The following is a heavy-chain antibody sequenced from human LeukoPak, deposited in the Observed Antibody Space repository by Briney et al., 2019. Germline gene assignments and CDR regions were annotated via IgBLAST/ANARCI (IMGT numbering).Heavy chain of an antibody. CDR1: GYTFTSSG. CDR2: ISAYNGNT. V-gene: IGHV1-18*01. CDR3: ATEEAWGGSYNAFDI. D-gene: IGHD1-26*01. J-gene: IGHJ3*02. Sequence: ASVKVSCKASGYTFTSSGISWVRQAPGQGLEWMGWISAYNGNTNYAQKLQGRVTMTEDTSTDTAYMELSSLRSEDTAVYYCATEEAWGGSYNAFDIWGQGTMVTVSS.